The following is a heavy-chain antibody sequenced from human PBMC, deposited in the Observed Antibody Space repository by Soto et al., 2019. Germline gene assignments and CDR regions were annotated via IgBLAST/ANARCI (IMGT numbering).Heavy chain of an antibody. D-gene: IGHD6-25*01. V-gene: IGHV4-34*01. J-gene: IGHJ5*02. Sequence: ETLSLTCAVYGVSFSGSYWSRVRPRPGKGLEWGGEINHGESTNYNPSLRSRVTISVDTSKNQFSLKLSSVTAADTAVHYCARYVQTLRIAAARYWFDPWGQGTLVTVSS. CDR1: GVSFSGSY. CDR3: ARYVQTLRIAAARYWFDP. CDR2: INHGEST.